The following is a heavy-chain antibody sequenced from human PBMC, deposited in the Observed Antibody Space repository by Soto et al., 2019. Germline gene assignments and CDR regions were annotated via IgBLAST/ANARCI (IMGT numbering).Heavy chain of an antibody. CDR3: ASDVMAAGPRDGWLGP. CDR1: GYSINSGYY. CDR2: IYHSGST. D-gene: IGHD6-13*01. V-gene: IGHV4-38-2*01. J-gene: IGHJ5*02. Sequence: PSENVSPTCAVSGYSINSGYYWGWIRQPPGKGLEWIGSIYHSGSTYYNPSLKSRVTISVDTSKNQFSLKLSCVTAADAAVYYCASDVMAAGPRDGWLGPWALGTLVTV.